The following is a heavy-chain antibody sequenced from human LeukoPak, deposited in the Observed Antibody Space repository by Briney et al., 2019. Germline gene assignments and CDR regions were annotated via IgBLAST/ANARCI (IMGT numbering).Heavy chain of an antibody. D-gene: IGHD4-17*01. CDR2: IYSGGNT. CDR1: GFTVSSNS. CDR3: ARRAGEYSHPYDY. V-gene: IGHV3-53*01. Sequence: GGSLRLSCTVSGFTVSSNSMSWVRQAPGKGLEWVSFIYSGGNTHYSDSAKGRFTISRDNSKNTLYLQMNSLRADDTAVYYCARRAGEYSHPYDYWGQGTLVTVSS. J-gene: IGHJ4*02.